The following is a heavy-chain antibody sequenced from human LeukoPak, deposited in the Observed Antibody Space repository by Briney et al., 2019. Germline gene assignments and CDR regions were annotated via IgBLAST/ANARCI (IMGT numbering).Heavy chain of an antibody. CDR1: GGSLSSSSYY. J-gene: IGHJ5*02. CDR2: IYYSGRT. V-gene: IGHV4-39*01. D-gene: IGHD2-21*01. Sequence: PSETLSLTCTVSGGSLSSSSYYWGWVRQPPGRGLEWIGSIYYSGRTYYNPSLKSRVTISVHTSKNQFSLKLSSVTAADTAVYYCARLIVVENWFYPWGQGTLVTVSS. CDR3: ARLIVVENWFYP.